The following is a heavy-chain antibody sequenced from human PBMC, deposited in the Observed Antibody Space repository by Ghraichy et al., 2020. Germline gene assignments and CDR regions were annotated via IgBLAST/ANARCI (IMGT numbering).Heavy chain of an antibody. CDR2: IYSGGST. D-gene: IGHD4-17*01. Sequence: GGSLRLSCAASGFTVSSNYMSWVRQAPGKGLEWVSVIYSGGSTYYADSVKGRFTISRDNSKNTLYLQMNSLRAEDTAVYYCARGGDYDIAVFDYWGQGTLVTVSS. CDR3: ARGGDYDIAVFDY. J-gene: IGHJ4*02. CDR1: GFTVSSNY. V-gene: IGHV3-53*01.